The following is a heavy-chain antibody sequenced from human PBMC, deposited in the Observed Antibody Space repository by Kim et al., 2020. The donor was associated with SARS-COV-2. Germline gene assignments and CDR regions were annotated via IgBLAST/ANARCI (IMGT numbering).Heavy chain of an antibody. CDR2: IKPSSDWT. CDR3: ASAPPRSGGFDY. V-gene: IGHV1-46*01. CDR1: GYTFTNYY. Sequence: ASVKVSCKASGYTFTNYYIHWVRQAPGQGLEWMGTIKPSSDWTSYAQKFQGRVTMTRDTSTSTVYTDLSSLTSEDTAVYYCASAPPRSGGFDYWGQGTLV. D-gene: IGHD6-19*01. J-gene: IGHJ4*02.